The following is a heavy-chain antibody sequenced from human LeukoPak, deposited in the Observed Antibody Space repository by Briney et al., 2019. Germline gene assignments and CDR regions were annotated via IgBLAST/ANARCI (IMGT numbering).Heavy chain of an antibody. V-gene: IGHV3-48*03. J-gene: IGHJ6*03. CDR2: ISSSGSTT. CDR3: AKDHDALYYYYYYMDV. Sequence: PGGSLRLSCAASGFTFSSYEMNWVRQAPGKGLEWVSYISSSGSTTYYADSVKGRFTISRDNSKNTLYLQMNSLRAEDTAVYYCAKDHDALYYYYYYMDVWGKGTTVTVSS. D-gene: IGHD2-8*01. CDR1: GFTFSSYE.